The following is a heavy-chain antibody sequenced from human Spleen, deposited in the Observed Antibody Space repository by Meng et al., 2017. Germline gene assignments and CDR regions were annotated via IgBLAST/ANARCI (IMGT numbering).Heavy chain of an antibody. D-gene: IGHD5-12*01. CDR2: ISGYSNHI. J-gene: IGHJ4*02. CDR3: ARDRGSGYDAYFFDS. CDR1: CGPISSI. V-gene: IGHV3-21*06. Sequence: VHMQDAGPGLVKHSGTLSLTCGVSCGPISSIDWWCWVRQPPGEVREWDATISGYSNHIFYADSVRGRFSISRDNAKNSLFLQMNSLRAEDTALYYCARDRGSGYDAYFFDSWGQGALVTVSS.